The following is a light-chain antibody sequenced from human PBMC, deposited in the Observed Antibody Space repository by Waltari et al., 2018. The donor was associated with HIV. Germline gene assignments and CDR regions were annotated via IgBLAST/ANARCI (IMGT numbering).Light chain of an antibody. CDR2: DVT. CDR1: SNDIFNYNY. V-gene: IGLV2-14*03. Sequence: QSALTQPDSVSGSPGQSITISCTGASNDIFNYNYVSWYQQHPAKAPKLIIYDVTSRPSGVSNRFSASKSGNTASLTISGLQADDEADYYCSSYTNNNTLIFGGGTKLTVL. CDR3: SSYTNNNTLI. J-gene: IGLJ2*01.